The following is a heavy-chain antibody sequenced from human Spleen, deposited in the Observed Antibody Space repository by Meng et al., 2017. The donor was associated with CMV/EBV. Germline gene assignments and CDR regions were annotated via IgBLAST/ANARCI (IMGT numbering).Heavy chain of an antibody. D-gene: IGHD2-21*01. J-gene: IGHJ6*02. CDR2: IYYSGGT. Sequence: GSLRLSCTVSGGSISGSSYCWGWIRQPPGKGLEWIGSIYYSGGTNYNPSLKSRVTISVDTSKNQFSLRLTSVTAADTAVYYCAREGELAYCGGDCYSLGMDVWGQGTTVTVSS. V-gene: IGHV4-39*07. CDR3: AREGELAYCGGDCYSLGMDV. CDR1: GGSISGSSYC.